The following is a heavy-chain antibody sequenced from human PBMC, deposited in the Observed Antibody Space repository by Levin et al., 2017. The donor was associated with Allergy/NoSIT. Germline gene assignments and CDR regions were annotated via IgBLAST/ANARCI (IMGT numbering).Heavy chain of an antibody. CDR2: ISYNGGST. J-gene: IGHJ5*02. CDR1: GFTFRTYA. Sequence: LSLPCAASGFTFRTYAMHWVRQAPGKGLEYVSGISYNGGSTYYANSVKGRFTISRDNSKNALFLQMGSLRAEDMAVYYCARAAQVRGSRLDPWSQGTLVTVSS. D-gene: IGHD2-21*01. CDR3: ARAAQVRGSRLDP. V-gene: IGHV3-64*01.